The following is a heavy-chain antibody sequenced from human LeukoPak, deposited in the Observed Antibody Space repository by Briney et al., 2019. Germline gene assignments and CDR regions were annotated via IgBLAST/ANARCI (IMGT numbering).Heavy chain of an antibody. CDR2: INPNSGGT. CDR3: LCPSCPVKY. D-gene: IGHD2-2*01. J-gene: IGHJ4*02. Sequence: GASVKVSCKASGYTFTGYYIHWVRQAPGQGLEWMGWINPNSGGTNSAQKFQSRVTMTRDTSITTAYMELSRLRSDDTAVYYCLCPSCPVKYWGQGTLVTVSS. CDR1: GYTFTGYY. V-gene: IGHV1-2*02.